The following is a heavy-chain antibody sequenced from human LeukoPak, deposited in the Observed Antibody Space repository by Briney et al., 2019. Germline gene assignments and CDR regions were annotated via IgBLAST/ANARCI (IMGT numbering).Heavy chain of an antibody. J-gene: IGHJ4*02. D-gene: IGHD6-19*01. CDR2: IKNDGSET. CDR3: VKNDGWFHLAQ. Sequence: GGSLRLSCAVSGFTFRDHWMDWVRQAPGKGLQWVGHIKNDGSETYYLDSLRGRFSISRDNTNNALYLQMNSLRVEDTAVYYCVKNDGWFHLAQWGQGTLVTVSS. CDR1: GFTFRDHW. V-gene: IGHV3-7*03.